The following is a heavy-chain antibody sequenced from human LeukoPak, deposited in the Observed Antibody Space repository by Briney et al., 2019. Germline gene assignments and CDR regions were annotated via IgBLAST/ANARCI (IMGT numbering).Heavy chain of an antibody. Sequence: SETLSLTCTVSGGSISSYHWSWIRQPPGKGLEWIGYIYYSGSTNYNPSLKSRVTISVDTSKNQFSLKLSSVTAADTAVYYCAGSSSWYGVNFDYWGQGTLVTVSS. D-gene: IGHD6-13*01. V-gene: IGHV4-59*01. J-gene: IGHJ4*02. CDR2: IYYSGST. CDR1: GGSISSYH. CDR3: AGSSSWYGVNFDY.